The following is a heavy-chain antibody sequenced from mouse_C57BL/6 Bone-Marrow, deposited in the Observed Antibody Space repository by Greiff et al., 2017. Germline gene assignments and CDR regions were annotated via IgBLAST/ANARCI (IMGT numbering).Heavy chain of an antibody. CDR2: IDPSDSYT. CDR1: GYTFTSYW. V-gene: IGHV1-69*01. J-gene: IGHJ1*03. CDR3: AREVAITTVVDWYFDV. D-gene: IGHD1-1*01. Sequence: QVQLQQSGAELVMPGASVKLSCKASGYTFTSYWMHWVKQRPGQGLEWIGEIDPSDSYTNYNQKFTGKSTLTVEKSSSTAYMQLSSLTSEDSAVYYCAREVAITTVVDWYFDVWGTGTTVTVSS.